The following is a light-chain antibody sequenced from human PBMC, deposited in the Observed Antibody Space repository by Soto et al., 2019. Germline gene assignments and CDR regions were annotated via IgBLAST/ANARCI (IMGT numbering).Light chain of an antibody. CDR3: HQYGTAPLT. CDR1: QSVSSY. V-gene: IGKV3-20*01. J-gene: IGKJ3*01. CDR2: GAS. Sequence: IVLTQSPATLSLSPWERATLSCRASQSVSSYLAWYQQKPGQAPRLLIYGASSRATGIPDRFSGSGSGTDFTLTISRLEPEDFSVYYCHQYGTAPLTFGPGTKVDIK.